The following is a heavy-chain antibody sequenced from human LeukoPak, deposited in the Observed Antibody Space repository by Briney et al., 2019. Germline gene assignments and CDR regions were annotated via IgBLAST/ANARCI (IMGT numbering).Heavy chain of an antibody. CDR1: GVSISSYY. CDR3: ARGGTYYDFWSGYYRLNWFDP. Sequence: PSETLSLTCTVSGVSISSYYWSWIRQPPGKGLEWVGYIYYSGSTNYNPSLKSRVTISVDTSKNQFSLKLSSVTAADTAVYYCARGGTYYDFWSGYYRLNWFDPWGQGTLVTVSS. V-gene: IGHV4-59*01. J-gene: IGHJ5*02. D-gene: IGHD3-3*01. CDR2: IYYSGST.